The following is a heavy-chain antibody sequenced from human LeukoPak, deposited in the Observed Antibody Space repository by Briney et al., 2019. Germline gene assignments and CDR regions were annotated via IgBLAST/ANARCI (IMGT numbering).Heavy chain of an antibody. Sequence: PGGSLRLSCAASGFTFSNFAMNWVRQAPGKGLEWVSAISAGGTFYADFVKGRFTISRDNSKNTLYLKMNSLRAEDPAVYYCAKDRHAPGRYCSSTSCFPFDSWGQGTLVTVSS. CDR2: ISAGGT. V-gene: IGHV3-23*01. CDR3: AKDRHAPGRYCSSTSCFPFDS. CDR1: GFTFSNFA. D-gene: IGHD2-2*01. J-gene: IGHJ5*01.